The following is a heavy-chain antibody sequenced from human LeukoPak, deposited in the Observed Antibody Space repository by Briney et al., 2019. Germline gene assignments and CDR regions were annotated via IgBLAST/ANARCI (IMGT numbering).Heavy chain of an antibody. V-gene: IGHV3-23*01. CDR1: GFTFSSYG. CDR2: ISGNGGST. J-gene: IGHJ3*02. Sequence: GGSLRLSCAASGFTFSSYGMSWVRQAPGKGLEWVSAISGNGGSTYYADSVKGRFTISRDNSKNTLYLQMNSLRAEDTAVYYCAKDLQYYYDSSGYYYGYGAFDIWGQGTMVTVSS. D-gene: IGHD3-22*01. CDR3: AKDLQYYYDSSGYYYGYGAFDI.